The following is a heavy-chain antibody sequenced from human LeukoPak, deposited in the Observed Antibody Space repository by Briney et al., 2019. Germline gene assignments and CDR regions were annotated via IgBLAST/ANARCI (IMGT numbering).Heavy chain of an antibody. J-gene: IGHJ4*02. D-gene: IGHD3-22*01. Sequence: ASVKVSCKASGGTFSSYAISWVRQAPEQGLEWMGRIIPILGIANYAQKFQGRVTITADKSTSTAYMELSSLRSEDTAVYYCARDSSGITGYWGQGTLVTVSS. CDR2: IIPILGIA. CDR3: ARDSSGITGY. V-gene: IGHV1-69*04. CDR1: GGTFSSYA.